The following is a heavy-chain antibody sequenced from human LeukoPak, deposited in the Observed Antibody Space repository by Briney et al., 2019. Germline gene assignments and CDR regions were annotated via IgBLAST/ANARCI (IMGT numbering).Heavy chain of an antibody. J-gene: IGHJ6*03. Sequence: ASVKVSFKASGGPFSSYAISWVRPAPGQGLEWMGGIIPIFGTANYARKFQGRVTITTDESTSTAYMELSSLRSEDTAVYYCARTSSSSLYYYYYMDVWGKGTTVTVSS. CDR3: ARTSSSSLYYYYYMDV. CDR1: GGPFSSYA. D-gene: IGHD6-6*01. CDR2: IIPIFGTA. V-gene: IGHV1-69*05.